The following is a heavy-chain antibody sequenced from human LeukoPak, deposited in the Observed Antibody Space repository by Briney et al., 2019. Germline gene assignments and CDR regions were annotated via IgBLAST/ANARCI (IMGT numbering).Heavy chain of an antibody. J-gene: IGHJ4*02. CDR2: IYYSGST. V-gene: IGHV4-59*01. Sequence: SETLSLTCTVSGGSISSYYWSWIRQPPGKGLEWIGYIYYSGSTNYNPSLKSRVTISVDTSKNQFSLKLSSVTAEDTAVYYCAKGGYKYDSSGHNYFDYWGQGTLVTVSS. CDR1: GGSISSYY. CDR3: AKGGYKYDSSGHNYFDY. D-gene: IGHD3-22*01.